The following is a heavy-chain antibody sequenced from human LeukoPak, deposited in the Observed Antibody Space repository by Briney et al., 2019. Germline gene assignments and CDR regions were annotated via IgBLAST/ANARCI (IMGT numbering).Heavy chain of an antibody. Sequence: SETLSLTCTVSGGSISSYYWGWIRQPPGKGLEWIGYIYTSGSTNYNPSLKSRVTISVDTSKNQFSLKLSSVTAADTAVYYCARLGYDIDYYYYYMDVWGKGTTVTVSS. CDR2: IYTSGST. CDR3: ARLGYDIDYYYYYMDV. D-gene: IGHD5-12*01. J-gene: IGHJ6*03. CDR1: GGSISSYY. V-gene: IGHV4-4*09.